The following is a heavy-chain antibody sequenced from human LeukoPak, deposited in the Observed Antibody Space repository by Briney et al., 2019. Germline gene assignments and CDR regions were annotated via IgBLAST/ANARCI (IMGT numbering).Heavy chain of an antibody. Sequence: GGSLRLSCAASGFTFARNSMSWVRQAPGKGLEWVSGISSSGDDTYCTDSVRGRFTVSRDNSRNTLYLQMNSLRAEDTAVYYCAKPSRGGRSGQSGYFDYWGQGTLVTVSS. CDR1: GFTFARNS. J-gene: IGHJ4*02. CDR2: ISSSGDDT. D-gene: IGHD3-3*01. CDR3: AKPSRGGRSGQSGYFDY. V-gene: IGHV3-23*01.